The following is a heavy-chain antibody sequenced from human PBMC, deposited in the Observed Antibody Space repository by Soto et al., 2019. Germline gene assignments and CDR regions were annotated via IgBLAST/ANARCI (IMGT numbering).Heavy chain of an antibody. CDR1: GGSFSGYY. D-gene: IGHD2-15*01. CDR2: INHSGST. CDR3: ARRNRYCSGGSCSRYYYYMDV. Sequence: SETLSLTCAVYGGSFSGYYWSWIRQPPGKGLEWIGEINHSGSTNYNPSLKSRVTISVDTSKNQFSLKLSSVTAADTAVYYCARRNRYCSGGSCSRYYYYMDVWGKGTTVTV. V-gene: IGHV4-34*01. J-gene: IGHJ6*03.